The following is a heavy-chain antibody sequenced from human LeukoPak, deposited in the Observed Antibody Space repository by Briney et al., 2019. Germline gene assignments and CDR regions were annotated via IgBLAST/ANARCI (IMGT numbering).Heavy chain of an antibody. Sequence: AGGSLRLSCAASGFTFSSYAMSWVRQAPGKGLEWVSAISGSGGSTYYADSVKGRFTISRDNSKNTLYLQMNSLRAEDTAVYYCAKDRGLYSSSWYEPGWYFDLWGRGTLVTVSS. CDR2: ISGSGGST. CDR1: GFTFSSYA. V-gene: IGHV3-23*01. J-gene: IGHJ2*01. D-gene: IGHD6-13*01. CDR3: AKDRGLYSSSWYEPGWYFDL.